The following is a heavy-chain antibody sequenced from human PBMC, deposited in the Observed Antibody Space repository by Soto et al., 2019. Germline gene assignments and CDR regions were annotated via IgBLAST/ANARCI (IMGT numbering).Heavy chain of an antibody. CDR2: IWYDGSNK. Sequence: QVQLVESGGGVVQPGRSLRLSCAASGFTFSSYGMHWVRQAPGKGLEWVAVIWYDGSNKYYADSVKGRFTTSRDNSXNXLXXQMNSVRAEDTAVYYCARDCAGYSSGWYQRGGFDYWGQGTLVTVSS. D-gene: IGHD6-19*01. J-gene: IGHJ4*02. CDR1: GFTFSSYG. CDR3: ARDCAGYSSGWYQRGGFDY. V-gene: IGHV3-33*01.